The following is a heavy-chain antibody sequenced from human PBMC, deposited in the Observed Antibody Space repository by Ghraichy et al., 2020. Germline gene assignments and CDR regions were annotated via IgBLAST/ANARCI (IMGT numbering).Heavy chain of an antibody. J-gene: IGHJ4*02. CDR3: ARDPGYDFWSGYYTFDY. Sequence: ASVKVSCKTSGYSFSDYYIHWVRQAPGQGPEWMGWINPNSGGTKYAQRFRGRVTMTRDASISTAYMELSSLRSDDTAVYYCARDPGYDFWSGYYTFDYWGQGNVVAVSS. D-gene: IGHD3-3*01. CDR1: GYSFSDYY. V-gene: IGHV1-2*02. CDR2: INPNSGGT.